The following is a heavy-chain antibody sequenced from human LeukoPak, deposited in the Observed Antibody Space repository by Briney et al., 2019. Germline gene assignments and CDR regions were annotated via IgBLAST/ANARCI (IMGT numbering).Heavy chain of an antibody. D-gene: IGHD6-6*01. J-gene: IGHJ4*02. Sequence: ASVKVSCKASGYTFPSYFMHWVRQAPGQGLEWMGIINPTGGSTTYAQKFQGRVTMTRDTSTSTVYMELSSLRSGDTAVYYCARTAARRFDYWGQGTLVTVSS. CDR1: GYTFPSYF. CDR2: INPTGGST. CDR3: ARTAARRFDY. V-gene: IGHV1-46*01.